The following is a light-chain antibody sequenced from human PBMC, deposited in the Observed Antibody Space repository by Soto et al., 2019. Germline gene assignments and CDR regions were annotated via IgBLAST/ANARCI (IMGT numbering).Light chain of an antibody. CDR2: GAS. CDR1: RNINRK. V-gene: IGKV3-15*01. CDR3: QQYYDYPPLI. J-gene: IGKJ4*01. Sequence: EIVMTQSPATLSVSPGERATLSCRASRNINRKLAWYQQKPGQAPRLLISGASTRATGIPARFSGSGSGTEFTIPISSLQSEDFAVYYCQQYYDYPPLIFGGGTKVEIK.